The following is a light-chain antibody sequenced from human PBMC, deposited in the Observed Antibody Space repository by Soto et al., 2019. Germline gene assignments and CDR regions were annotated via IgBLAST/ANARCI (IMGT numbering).Light chain of an antibody. CDR3: SSHAGSNSYV. CDR2: EVS. CDR1: NSDIDNYDY. V-gene: IGLV2-8*01. J-gene: IGLJ1*01. Sequence: QSVLTQPPSASGSPGQSVTISCTGTNSDIDNYDYVSWYQQHPGKAPKLMIYEVSKRPSGVPDRFSGSKSGNTASLTVSGLQAEDEADYFCSSHAGSNSYVFGTGTKVTVL.